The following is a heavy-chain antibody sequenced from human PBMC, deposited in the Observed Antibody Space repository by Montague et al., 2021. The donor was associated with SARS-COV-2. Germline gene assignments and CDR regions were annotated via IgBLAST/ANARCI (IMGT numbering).Heavy chain of an antibody. V-gene: IGHV4-39*07. CDR2: VYYGTT. CDR3: ARRGGGEVFARFMYWYFDV. J-gene: IGHJ2*01. CDR1: GDSLHRSAYY. D-gene: IGHD2-21*01. Sequence: SETLSLTCTVSGDSLHRSAYYWGWFRRPPGKGLEWVASVYYGTTTYNRSLNSGVIISVDTSTNQFSLKLTSVTAADTAVYYCARRGGGEVFARFMYWYFDVWSRGSLVTVSS.